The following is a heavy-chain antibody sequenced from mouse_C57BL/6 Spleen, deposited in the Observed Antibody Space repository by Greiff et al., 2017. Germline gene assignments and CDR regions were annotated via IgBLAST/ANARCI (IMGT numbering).Heavy chain of an antibody. D-gene: IGHD2-2*01. J-gene: IGHJ4*01. CDR2: IYPGDGDT. CDR1: GYAFSSSW. V-gene: IGHV1-82*01. CDR3: ARHTSFYYGYGYAMDY. Sequence: VKLVESGPELVKPGASVKISCKASGYAFSSSWMNWVKQRPGKGLEWIGRIYPGDGDTNYNGKFKGKATLTADKSSSTAYMQLSSLTSEDSAVYFCARHTSFYYGYGYAMDYWGQGTSVTVSS.